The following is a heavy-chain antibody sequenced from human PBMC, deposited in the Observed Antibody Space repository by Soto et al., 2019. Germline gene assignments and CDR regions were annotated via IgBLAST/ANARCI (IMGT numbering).Heavy chain of an antibody. J-gene: IGHJ5*02. CDR1: SDSVSSSNW. V-gene: IGHV4-4*02. CDR3: ARRPTAELPSNWFDP. Sequence: QVQLQESGPGLVKPSGTLSLTCAVSSDSVSSSNWWSWVRQPPGKGLEWIGEVFATGSTNYNPSLMSRVTISVDKSKNHFSLNLSSVTAADTAIYYCARRPTAELPSNWFDPWGQGTLVTVSS. D-gene: IGHD2-15*01. CDR2: VFATGST.